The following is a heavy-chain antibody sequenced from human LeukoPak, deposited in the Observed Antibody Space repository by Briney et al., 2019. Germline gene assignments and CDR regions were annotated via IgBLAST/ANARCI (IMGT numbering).Heavy chain of an antibody. CDR2: IYYSGRT. Sequence: SETLSLTCTVSGGSISSYYWSWIRQPPGKGLEWIGYIYYSGRTNYNPSLKSRVTISVDTSKNQFSLKLSSVTAADTAVYYCARFVPAAINWFDPWGQGTLVTVSS. D-gene: IGHD2-2*02. J-gene: IGHJ5*02. V-gene: IGHV4-59*01. CDR1: GGSISSYY. CDR3: ARFVPAAINWFDP.